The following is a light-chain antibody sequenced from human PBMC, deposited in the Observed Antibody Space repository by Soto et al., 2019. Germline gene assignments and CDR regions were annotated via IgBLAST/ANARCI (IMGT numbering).Light chain of an antibody. Sequence: ALTQPASVSGSPGQSITLSCTGTSSDVGGYNYVSWYQQHPGKAPKLMIYEVSNRPSGVSNRFSGSKSGNTASLTISGLQAEDEADYYCSSYTSSSIDYVFGTGTKVTVL. V-gene: IGLV2-14*01. CDR2: EVS. CDR1: SSDVGGYNY. CDR3: SSYTSSSIDYV. J-gene: IGLJ1*01.